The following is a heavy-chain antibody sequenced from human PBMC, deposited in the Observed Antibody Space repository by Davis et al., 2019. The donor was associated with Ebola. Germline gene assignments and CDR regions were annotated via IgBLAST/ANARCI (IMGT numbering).Heavy chain of an antibody. J-gene: IGHJ5*02. CDR3: ARAQTTVTTCWFDP. CDR1: GGSISSGGYY. Sequence: TLSLTCTVSGGSISSGGYYWSWIRQHPGKGLEWIGYIYYSGSTYYNPSLKSRVTISVDTSKNQFSLKLSSVTAADTAVYYCARAQTTVTTCWFDPWGQGTLVTVSS. V-gene: IGHV4-31*03. D-gene: IGHD4-17*01. CDR2: IYYSGST.